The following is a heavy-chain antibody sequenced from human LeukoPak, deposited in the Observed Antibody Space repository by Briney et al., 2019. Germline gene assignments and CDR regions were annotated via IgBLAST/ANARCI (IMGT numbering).Heavy chain of an antibody. CDR1: GFTFDDYA. CDR2: ISWNSGSI. CDR3: AKGTSLTISSNWFDP. Sequence: GGSLRLSCAASGFTFDDYAMHWVRQAPGKGLEWVSGISWNSGSIGYADSVKGRFTISRDNAKNSLYLQMNSLRAEDTALYYCAKGTSLTISSNWFDPWGQGTLVTVSS. D-gene: IGHD3-9*01. V-gene: IGHV3-9*01. J-gene: IGHJ5*02.